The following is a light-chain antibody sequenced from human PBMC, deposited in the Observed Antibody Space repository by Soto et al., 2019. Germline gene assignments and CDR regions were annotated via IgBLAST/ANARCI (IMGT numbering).Light chain of an antibody. V-gene: IGKV3-20*01. CDR3: QQYGSSTT. CDR2: CAS. Sequence: EIVLTQSPGTLSFSPGERYTLSCRSSQSVSRSYLAWYQQKPGQAPRLLIYCASSRATGIPDRFSGSGSGTDFTLTISRLEPEDFAVYYCQQYGSSTTFGQGTRLEIK. CDR1: QSVSRSY. J-gene: IGKJ5*01.